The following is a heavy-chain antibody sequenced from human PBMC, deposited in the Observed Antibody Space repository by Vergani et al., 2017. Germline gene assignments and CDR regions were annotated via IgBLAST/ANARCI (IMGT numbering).Heavy chain of an antibody. CDR1: GFTFNHYA. J-gene: IGHJ6*02. Sequence: EVQLLESGGDLVQPGGSLRLSCAASGFTFNHYAMNWVRQAPGKGLEWVSGISGSGGSTYYADSVKGRFTISRDNSKNTLYLQMNSLRAENTAVYYCAKGYYCGAGGSDYYGMDVWGQGTTVTVSS. V-gene: IGHV3-23*01. CDR3: AKGYYCGAGGSDYYGMDV. CDR2: ISGSGGST. D-gene: IGHD3-10*01.